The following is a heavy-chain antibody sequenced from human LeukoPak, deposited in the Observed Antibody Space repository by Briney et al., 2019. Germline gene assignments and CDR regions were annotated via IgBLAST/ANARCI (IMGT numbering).Heavy chain of an antibody. CDR1: GFTFSSYA. J-gene: IGHJ6*02. CDR2: ISSNGGST. D-gene: IGHD2-15*01. CDR3: ARAFRKPSGPPPPALGYCSGGSCPQPYGYYGMDV. V-gene: IGHV3-64*01. Sequence: GGSLRLSCAASGFTFSSYAMHWVRQAPGKGLEYVSAISSNGGSTYYANSVNGRFTISIDNSRNTLYLQMGSLRAEDMAVYYCARAFRKPSGPPPPALGYCSGGSCPQPYGYYGMDVWGQGTTVTVSS.